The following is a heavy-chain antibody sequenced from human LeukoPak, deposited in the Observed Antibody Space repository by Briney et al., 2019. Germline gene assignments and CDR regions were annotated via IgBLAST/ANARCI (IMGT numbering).Heavy chain of an antibody. CDR2: FSSSGDTI. D-gene: IGHD3-10*01. Sequence: GGSLRLSCVASGFTLSSYGMKWARQAPGKGLEWVSYFSSSGDTIYYADSVKGRFTISRDSAKNSLNLQMNSLRVEDTALYYCARMSRGSYFDDYWGQGTLVSVSS. V-gene: IGHV3-48*03. CDR1: GFTLSSYG. CDR3: ARMSRGSYFDDY. J-gene: IGHJ4*02.